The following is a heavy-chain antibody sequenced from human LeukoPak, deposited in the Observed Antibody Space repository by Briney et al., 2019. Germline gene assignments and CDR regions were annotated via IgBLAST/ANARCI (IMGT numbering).Heavy chain of an antibody. V-gene: IGHV4-39*07. CDR2: IYYSGST. Sequence: SETLSLTCTVSGGSISSSSYYWGWIRQPPGKGLEWIGSIYYSGSTYYNPSLKSRVTISVDTSKNQFSLKLSSVTAADTAVYYCARAEYSSSGSAFDIWGQGTMVTVSS. CDR3: ARAEYSSSGSAFDI. J-gene: IGHJ3*02. CDR1: GGSISSSSYY. D-gene: IGHD6-6*01.